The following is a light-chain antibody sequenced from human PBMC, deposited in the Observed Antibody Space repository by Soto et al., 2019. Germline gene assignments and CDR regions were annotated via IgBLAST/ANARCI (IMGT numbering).Light chain of an antibody. V-gene: IGKV1-39*01. CDR1: QNIDNY. CDR3: QESYTGPAVS. CDR2: ATS. Sequence: DIQMTQSPSSLSASLGDRVTITCRASQNIDNYLNWYQHKPGKAPKLLIYATSTLQSGVPSRFSGSGSGTESTLTISSLQPEDFATYFCQESYTGPAVSFGGGTKVDIK. J-gene: IGKJ4*01.